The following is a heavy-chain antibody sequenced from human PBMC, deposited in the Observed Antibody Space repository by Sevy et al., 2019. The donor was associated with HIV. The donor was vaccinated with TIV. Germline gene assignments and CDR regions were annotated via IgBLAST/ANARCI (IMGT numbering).Heavy chain of an antibody. CDR2: ITGNFYEAYGGTA. D-gene: IGHD5-12*01. J-gene: IGHJ4*02. Sequence: GGSRRLSCTVSGFRLEDYAMSWFRQVQGRGRGWGVFITGNFYEAYGGTAEYAASVKGRFIISRDDSKSVAYLQMNSLKSEDTAVYYCTRGLATADTPEYYFDYWGQGTLVTVSS. V-gene: IGHV3-49*03. CDR1: GFRLEDYA. CDR3: TRGLATADTPEYYFDY.